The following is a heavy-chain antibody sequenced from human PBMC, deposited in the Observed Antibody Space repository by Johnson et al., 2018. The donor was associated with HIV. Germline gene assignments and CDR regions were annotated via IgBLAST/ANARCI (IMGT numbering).Heavy chain of an antibody. D-gene: IGHD2-2*01. CDR3: ARNGLIPAAKGVAFDI. V-gene: IGHV3-11*04. J-gene: IGHJ3*02. CDR2: IRSRGSTI. CDR1: GFIFSDYD. Sequence: QVQLVESGGSVVQPGRSLSLSCAVSGFIFSDYDMSWIRQAPGKGLEWVSYIRSRGSTIYYADSVEGRFTISRDNAKNSLYLQMNSLRAEDTAVYYCARNGLIPAAKGVAFDIWGQGTTVTVSS.